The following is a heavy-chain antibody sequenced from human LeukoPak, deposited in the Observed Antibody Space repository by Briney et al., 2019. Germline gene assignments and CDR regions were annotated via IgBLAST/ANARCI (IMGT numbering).Heavy chain of an antibody. J-gene: IGHJ4*02. CDR1: GGSFSGYY. CDR2: IYHSGST. Sequence: SETLSLTCAAYGGSFSGYYWGWIRQPPGKGLEWIGSIYHSGSTYYNPSLKSRVTISLDTSENQFSLKLSSVTAADTAVYYCARDLYSSGWGYFDYWGQGTLVTVSS. D-gene: IGHD6-19*01. V-gene: IGHV4-38-2*02. CDR3: ARDLYSSGWGYFDY.